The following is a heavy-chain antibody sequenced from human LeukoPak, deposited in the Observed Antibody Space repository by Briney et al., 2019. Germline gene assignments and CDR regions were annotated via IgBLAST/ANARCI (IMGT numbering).Heavy chain of an antibody. D-gene: IGHD3-16*01. Sequence: PSETLSLTCNVSGGSISPYYWSWIRQSPGKGLELIGYIYYSGYTNYNPSLKSRLTISLDPSKNQFSLKLSSVTAADTAMYYCARGGFRACDYWGQGTLVTVSS. CDR1: GGSISPYY. J-gene: IGHJ4*02. CDR3: ARGGFRACDY. V-gene: IGHV4-59*08. CDR2: IYYSGYT.